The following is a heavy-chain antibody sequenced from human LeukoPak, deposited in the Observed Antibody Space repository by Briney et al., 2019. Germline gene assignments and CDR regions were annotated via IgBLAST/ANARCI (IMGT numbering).Heavy chain of an antibody. CDR1: GYTFTSYG. D-gene: IGHD3-9*01. CDR3: ARNVGPPNRLVTTKGYFDY. CDR2: ISAYDGNT. J-gene: IGHJ4*02. V-gene: IGHV1-18*01. Sequence: GASVKVSCKASGYTFTSYGIIWVRQAPGQGLEWMGWISAYDGNTNYAQNFQGRVTMTTDTSTSTAYMELRSLRSDDTAVYYCARNVGPPNRLVTTKGYFDYWGQGTLVTVSS.